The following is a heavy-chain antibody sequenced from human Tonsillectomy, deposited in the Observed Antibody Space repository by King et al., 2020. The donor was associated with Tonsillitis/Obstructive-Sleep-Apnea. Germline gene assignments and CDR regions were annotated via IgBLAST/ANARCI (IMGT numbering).Heavy chain of an antibody. J-gene: IGHJ6*03. CDR2: ISYDGSIK. Sequence: LVESGGGVVQPGRSLRLSCAASGFTFSSYAMYWVRQAPGKGLEWGAVISYDGSIKYYADSVKGRFTISRDNSKNTLYLQMNSLRAEDTAVYYCARGGGNDYGDYPMDVWGKGTTVTVSS. V-gene: IGHV3-30*04. CDR3: ARGGGNDYGDYPMDV. CDR1: GFTFSSYA. D-gene: IGHD4-17*01.